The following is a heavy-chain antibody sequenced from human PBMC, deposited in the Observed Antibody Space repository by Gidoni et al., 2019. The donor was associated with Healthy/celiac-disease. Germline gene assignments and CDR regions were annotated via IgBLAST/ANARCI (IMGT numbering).Heavy chain of an antibody. V-gene: IGHV3-23*01. Sequence: EVQLLESGGGLVQPGGSLRLSCAASGFTFSSYAMSWVRQSPGKGLEWVSAISGSGGSTYYADSVKGRFTISRDNSKNTLYLQMNSLRAEDTAVYYCAKVVGVSRYCSGGSCYDAFDIWGQGTMVTVSS. CDR2: ISGSGGST. J-gene: IGHJ3*02. CDR3: AKVVGVSRYCSGGSCYDAFDI. CDR1: GFTFSSYA. D-gene: IGHD2-15*01.